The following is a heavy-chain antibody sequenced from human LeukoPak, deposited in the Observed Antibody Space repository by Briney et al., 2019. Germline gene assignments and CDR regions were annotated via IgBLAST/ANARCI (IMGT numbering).Heavy chain of an antibody. V-gene: IGHV3-23*01. D-gene: IGHD2-2*01. CDR3: ARSTPSPDIVVVPAANGMDV. J-gene: IGHJ6*02. CDR1: GFTFSSYA. Sequence: GGSLRLSCAASGFTFSSYAMSWVRQAPGKGLEWVSVISGSGGSTYYAESVKGRFTISRDNSKNTLYLQMNSLRAEDTAVYYCARSTPSPDIVVVPAANGMDVWGQGTTVTVSS. CDR2: ISGSGGST.